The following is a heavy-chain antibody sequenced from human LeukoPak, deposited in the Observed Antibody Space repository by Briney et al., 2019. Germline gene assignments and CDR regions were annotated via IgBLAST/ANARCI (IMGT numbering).Heavy chain of an antibody. V-gene: IGHV5-51*01. Sequence: GESLKISCKGSGYSFTSYWIGWVRQMPGKGPEWMGIIYPGDSDTRYSPSFQGQVTISADKSISTAYLQWSSLKASDTAMYYCARRIAVAGTEDYFDYWGQGTLVTVSS. CDR1: GYSFTSYW. CDR3: ARRIAVAGTEDYFDY. CDR2: IYPGDSDT. D-gene: IGHD6-19*01. J-gene: IGHJ4*02.